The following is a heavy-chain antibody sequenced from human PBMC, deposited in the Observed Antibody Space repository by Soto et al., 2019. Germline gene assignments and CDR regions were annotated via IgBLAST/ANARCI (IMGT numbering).Heavy chain of an antibody. CDR3: AKGDTQGYCTSTSCFYYYGLDV. CDR1: GFTFSTYA. CDR2: TSGSGGST. D-gene: IGHD2-2*01. J-gene: IGHJ6*02. V-gene: IGHV3-23*01. Sequence: GGSLRLSCAAPGFTFSTYAMSWVRQAPGKGLEWVSTTSGSGGSTYYTESVKGRFTISRDNSQNTLYLQMNSLRVEDTAVYYCAKGDTQGYCTSTSCFYYYGLDVWGQGTTVTVSS.